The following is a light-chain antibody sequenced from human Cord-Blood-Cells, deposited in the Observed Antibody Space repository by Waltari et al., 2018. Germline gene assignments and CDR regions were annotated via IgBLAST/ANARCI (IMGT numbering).Light chain of an antibody. CDR1: SSDVGGYNY. V-gene: IGLV2-14*01. CDR2: HVS. CDR3: SSYTSSSTPVV. J-gene: IGLJ2*01. Sequence: QSALTQPASVSGSPGQSITISCTGTSSDVGGYNYVPWNQQHPGKAPKLIIYHVSKRPSGVSTPFSGTKSGNTASLTISGLQAEDEADYYCSSYTSSSTPVVFGGGTKLTVL.